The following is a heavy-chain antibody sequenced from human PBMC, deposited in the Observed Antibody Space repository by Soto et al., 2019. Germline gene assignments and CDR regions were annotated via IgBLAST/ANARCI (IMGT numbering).Heavy chain of an antibody. D-gene: IGHD3-22*01. V-gene: IGHV1-2*02. CDR2: ISPHTGGT. CDR1: GYTFNRYY. CDR3: ASASQMVINPYYYPMDV. Sequence: ASVKVSCKASGYTFNRYYMHWVRQAPGPGLEWMGWISPHTGGTTYAQKFQGRVTMTRDTSVSTAFMELSRLGSDDTAVYYCASASQMVINPYYYPMDVWGQGTTVTV. J-gene: IGHJ6*02.